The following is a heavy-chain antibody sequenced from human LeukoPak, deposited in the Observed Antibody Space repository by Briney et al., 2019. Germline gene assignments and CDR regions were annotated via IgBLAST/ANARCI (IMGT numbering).Heavy chain of an antibody. V-gene: IGHV3-30-3*01. J-gene: IGHJ3*02. CDR1: GFTFSSYA. CDR2: ISYDGSNK. Sequence: GGSLRLSCAASGFTFSSYAMHWVRQAPGKGLEWVAVISYDGSNKYYADSVKGRFTISRDNSKNTLYLQMNSLRAEDTAVYYCAREGRAAGGYSSSSQAFDIWGQGTMVTVSS. D-gene: IGHD6-6*01. CDR3: AREGRAAGGYSSSSQAFDI.